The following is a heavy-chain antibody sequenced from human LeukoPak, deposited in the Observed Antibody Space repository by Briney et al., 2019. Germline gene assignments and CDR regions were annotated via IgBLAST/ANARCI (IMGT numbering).Heavy chain of an antibody. J-gene: IGHJ4*02. Sequence: SETLSLTCTVSGGSISIYYWSWIRQPPGKGLEWIGHIYNSGSTNYSPSLKSRVTISVDTSKNQFSLKLSSVTAADTAVYYCARTWQHLLIDYWGQGTLVTVSS. D-gene: IGHD6-13*01. CDR2: IYNSGST. CDR3: ARTWQHLLIDY. V-gene: IGHV4-59*01. CDR1: GGSISIYY.